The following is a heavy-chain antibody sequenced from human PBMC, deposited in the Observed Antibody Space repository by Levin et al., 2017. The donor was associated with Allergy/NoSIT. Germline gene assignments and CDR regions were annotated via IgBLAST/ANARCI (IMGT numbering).Heavy chain of an antibody. CDR3: VRAPNAYKWFDS. CDR1: AYSFTSYW. CDR2: IYPDDSDI. Sequence: GESLKISCKGSAYSFTSYWIGWVRQMPGKGLEWMGIIYPDDSDIRYSPSFQGQVTISADKSISTAYLQWSSLKASDTAMYYCVRAPNAYKWFDSWGQGTLVTVSS. J-gene: IGHJ5*01. V-gene: IGHV5-51*01.